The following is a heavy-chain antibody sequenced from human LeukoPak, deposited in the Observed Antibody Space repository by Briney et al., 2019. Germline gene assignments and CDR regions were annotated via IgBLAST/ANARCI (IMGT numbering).Heavy chain of an antibody. CDR2: ISSVANTM. Sequence: GGSLRLSCAPSGLTFNTFGMNWVRQAPGRGLEWLSYISSVANTMYYEDSVKGRFTISRDKAKNSLYLQMKSLSAEDTAVYYCARGGSLYLGDFDYWGQGTQVTVSS. V-gene: IGHV3-48*01. D-gene: IGHD3-16*01. J-gene: IGHJ4*02. CDR3: ARGGSLYLGDFDY. CDR1: GLTFNTFG.